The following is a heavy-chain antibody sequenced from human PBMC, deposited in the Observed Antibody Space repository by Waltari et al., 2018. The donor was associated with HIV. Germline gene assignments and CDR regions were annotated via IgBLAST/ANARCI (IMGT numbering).Heavy chain of an antibody. CDR3: AKARVTTKIYFYYGLDV. CDR2: RGGTVGT. J-gene: IGHJ6*02. Sequence: EVELLESGGGLVQPGGSLRLSCAASGFTFNNYAMSWVRQAPGKGLGWISSRGGTVGTYYADSVKGRFTISRDNSKNTLYLQMDSLRAEDTAIYYCAKARVTTKIYFYYGLDVWGQGTTVTVSS. D-gene: IGHD4-17*01. CDR1: GFTFNNYA. V-gene: IGHV3-23*01.